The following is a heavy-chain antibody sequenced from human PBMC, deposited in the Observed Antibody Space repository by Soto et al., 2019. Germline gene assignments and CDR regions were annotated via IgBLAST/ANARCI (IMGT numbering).Heavy chain of an antibody. CDR2: ISYDGSNK. CDR1: GFSFSSYA. CDR3: ARDLLDTAIVFDYYYYGKDV. Sequence: PGGSLRLSCAASGFSFSSYAMHWVRQAPGKGLEWVAVISYDGSNKYYADSVKGRFTISRDNSKNTLYLQMNSLRAEDTAVYYCARDLLDTAIVFDYYYYGKDVWGRGTTVTVSS. J-gene: IGHJ6*02. D-gene: IGHD5-18*01. V-gene: IGHV3-30-3*01.